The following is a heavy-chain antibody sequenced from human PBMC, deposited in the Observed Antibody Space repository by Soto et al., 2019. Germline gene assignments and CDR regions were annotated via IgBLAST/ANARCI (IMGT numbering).Heavy chain of an antibody. CDR3: ARAGLEERRSGEYGMDV. D-gene: IGHD6-19*01. Sequence: ASVKVSCKASGYTFTDYYIHWVRQAPGQGLEWMGWINPKSDNTNYAQKFQGRVTMTRDTSISTAYMELRSLTSDDTAMYYCARAGLEERRSGEYGMDVWGQGTMVTVSS. V-gene: IGHV1-2*02. CDR2: INPKSDNT. CDR1: GYTFTDYY. J-gene: IGHJ6*02.